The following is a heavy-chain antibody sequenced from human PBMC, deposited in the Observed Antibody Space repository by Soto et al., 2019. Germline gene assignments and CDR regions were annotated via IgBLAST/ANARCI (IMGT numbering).Heavy chain of an antibody. CDR3: ARDLAAAAY. J-gene: IGHJ4*02. V-gene: IGHV1-46*01. CDR1: GYIFTNYY. Sequence: QVQLVQSGAEVKKPGASVKVSCKASGYIFTNYYIHWVRQAPGQGLEWMAIINPLPTSGSTNYAQKFQGRVTVTRDTSTSTVYLELRSLRSGDTAVYCCARDLAAAAYWGQGTLVTVSS. CDR2: INPLPTSGST. D-gene: IGHD6-13*01.